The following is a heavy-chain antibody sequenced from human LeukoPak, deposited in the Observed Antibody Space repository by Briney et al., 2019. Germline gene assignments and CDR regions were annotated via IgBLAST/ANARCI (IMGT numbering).Heavy chain of an antibody. J-gene: IGHJ4*02. V-gene: IGHV1-18*01. Sequence: ASVKVSCKASGYTCTSYGISWVRQAPGQRLEGMGWISANNGNTKYNTKYAQNLQGRVTMTTDISTSTAYMELRTLRSDDTAVYYCARDRDRSGSQSYWGQGTLVTVSS. CDR3: ARDRDRSGSQSY. CDR1: GYTCTSYG. D-gene: IGHD1-26*01. CDR2: ISANNGNTKYNT.